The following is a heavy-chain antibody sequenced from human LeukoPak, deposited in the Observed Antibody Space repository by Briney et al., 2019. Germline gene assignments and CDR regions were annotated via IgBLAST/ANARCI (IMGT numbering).Heavy chain of an antibody. J-gene: IGHJ4*02. Sequence: SETLSLTCTVSGGSISSGGYYWSWIRQHPGKGLEWIGYIYYSGSTYYNPSLKSRVTISVDTSKNQFSLKLSSVTAADTAVYYCARVRYGDYPPDWGQGTLVTVSS. D-gene: IGHD4-17*01. CDR3: ARVRYGDYPPD. CDR2: IYYSGST. CDR1: GGSISSGGYY. V-gene: IGHV4-31*03.